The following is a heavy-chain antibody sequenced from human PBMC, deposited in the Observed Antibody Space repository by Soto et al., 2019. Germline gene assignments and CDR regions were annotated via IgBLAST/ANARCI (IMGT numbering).Heavy chain of an antibody. V-gene: IGHV3-23*01. CDR2: ITGGGGGT. J-gene: IGHJ2*01. Sequence: EVQLLESGGGLVQPGGSLKLSCAASGFTFSDYAMSWVRQAPGKGLEWVSSITGGGGGTYYADSVKGRVTISRDNSENTLFLQMNTLRVEDTAVYYCTEQPGSAPSSVDCWGRGILVAVCS. D-gene: IGHD3-22*01. CDR3: TEQPGSAPSSVDC. CDR1: GFTFSDYA.